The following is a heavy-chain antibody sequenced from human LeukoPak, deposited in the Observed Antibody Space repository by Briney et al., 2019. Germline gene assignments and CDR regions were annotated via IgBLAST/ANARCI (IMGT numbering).Heavy chain of an antibody. Sequence: GASVKVSCKASGGTFSSYAISWVRQAPGQGLEWMGRIIPIFGTANFAQKFQGRVTITTDESTSTAYMELSSLRSEDTAVYYCARDDWELFAGWFDPWGQGSLVTVSS. J-gene: IGHJ5*02. CDR3: ARDDWELFAGWFDP. D-gene: IGHD1-26*01. CDR1: GGTFSSYA. CDR2: IIPIFGTA. V-gene: IGHV1-69*05.